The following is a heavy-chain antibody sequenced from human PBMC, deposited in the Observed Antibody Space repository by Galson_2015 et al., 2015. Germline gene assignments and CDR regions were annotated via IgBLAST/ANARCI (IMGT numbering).Heavy chain of an antibody. CDR3: AKDSVQSLYYYYYGMDV. D-gene: IGHD3-10*01. V-gene: IGHV3-30*18. CDR2: ISYDGSNK. Sequence: SLRLSCAASGFTFSSYGMHWVRQAPGKGLEWVAVISYDGSNKYYADSVKGRFTISRDNSKNTLYLQMNSLRAEDTAVYYCAKDSVQSLYYYYYGMDVWGQGTTVTVSS. CDR1: GFTFSSYG. J-gene: IGHJ6*02.